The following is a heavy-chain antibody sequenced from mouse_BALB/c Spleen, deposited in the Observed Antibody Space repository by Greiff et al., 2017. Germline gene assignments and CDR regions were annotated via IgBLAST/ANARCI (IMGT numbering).Heavy chain of an antibody. J-gene: IGHJ1*01. D-gene: IGHD2-2*01. CDR3: ARGGGLRRDWYFDV. CDR1: GFTFSSYA. Sequence: EVHLVESGGGLVKPGGSLKLSCAASGFTFSSYAMSWVRQTPEKRLEWVASISSGGSPYYPDSVKGRFTISRDNARNILYLQMSSLRSEDTAMYYCARGGGLRRDWYFDVWGAGTTVTVSS. CDR2: ISSGGSP. V-gene: IGHV5-6-5*01.